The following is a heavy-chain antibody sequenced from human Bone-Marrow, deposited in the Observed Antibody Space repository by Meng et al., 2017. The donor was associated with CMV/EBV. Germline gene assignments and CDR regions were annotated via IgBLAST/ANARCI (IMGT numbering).Heavy chain of an antibody. J-gene: IGHJ6*02. CDR3: ARDLLYCSSTSCYLSYYYGMDV. CDR2: IIPILGIA. CDR1: GGTFSSYA. D-gene: IGHD2-2*01. V-gene: IGHV1-69*10. Sequence: SVKVSCKASGGTFSSYAISWVRQAPGQGLVWMGGIIPILGIANYAQKFQGRVTITADKSTSTAYMELSSLRSEDTAVYYCARDLLYCSSTSCYLSYYYGMDVWGQGTTVTVSS.